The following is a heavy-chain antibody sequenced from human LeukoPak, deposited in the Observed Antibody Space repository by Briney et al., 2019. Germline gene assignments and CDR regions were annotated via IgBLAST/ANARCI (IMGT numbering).Heavy chain of an antibody. J-gene: IGHJ6*03. CDR3: ARGQRRGVIRSYYYYYMDV. Sequence: GSSVKVSCKASGGTFSSYAINWVRQATGQGLEWMGWMNPNSGNTGYAQKFQGRVTMTRNTSISTAYMELSSLRSEDTAVYYCARGQRRGVIRSYYYYYMDVWGKGTTVTVSS. D-gene: IGHD3-10*01. CDR2: MNPNSGNT. V-gene: IGHV1-8*02. CDR1: GGTFSSYA.